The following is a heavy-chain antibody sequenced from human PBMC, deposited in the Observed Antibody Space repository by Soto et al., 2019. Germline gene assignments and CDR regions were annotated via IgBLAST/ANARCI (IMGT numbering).Heavy chain of an antibody. CDR1: GFTFSSYA. J-gene: IGHJ4*02. CDR3: AKSAGKQLVPDY. D-gene: IGHD6-13*01. Sequence: PGGSLRLSCAASGFTFSSYAMSWVRQAPGKGLEWVSAISGSGGSTYNVDSVKGRFTISRDNSKNTLYLQMNSLRAEDTAVYYCAKSAGKQLVPDYWGQGTLVTVSS. V-gene: IGHV3-23*01. CDR2: ISGSGGST.